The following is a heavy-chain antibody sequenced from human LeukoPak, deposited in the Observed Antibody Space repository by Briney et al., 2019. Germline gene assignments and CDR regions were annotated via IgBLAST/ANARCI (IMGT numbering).Heavy chain of an antibody. D-gene: IGHD3-10*01. Sequence: GGSLRLSCAASQFTFTTYAMSWVRQAPGRGLEWVSSIGDSGVPTYYADSVKGRFTISRDNSQNTLYLQMNSLGADDTAVYYCAKVATGTYFDSWGQGTLVTVSS. J-gene: IGHJ4*02. V-gene: IGHV3-23*01. CDR1: QFTFTTYA. CDR2: IGDSGVPT. CDR3: AKVATGTYFDS.